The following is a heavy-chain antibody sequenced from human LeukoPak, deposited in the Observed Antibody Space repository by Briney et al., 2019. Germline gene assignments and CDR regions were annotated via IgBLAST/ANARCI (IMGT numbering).Heavy chain of an antibody. CDR1: SGSISSYY. CDR2: IYYSGST. J-gene: IGHJ4*02. V-gene: IGHV4-59*01. Sequence: SETLSLTCTVSSGSISSYYWSWIRQPPGKGLEWIGYIYYSGSTKYNPSLKSRVTISVDTSKNQFSLKLSSVTAADTAVYYCARNQGYCTNGVCYTAFDYWGQGTLVTVSS. D-gene: IGHD2-8*01. CDR3: ARNQGYCTNGVCYTAFDY.